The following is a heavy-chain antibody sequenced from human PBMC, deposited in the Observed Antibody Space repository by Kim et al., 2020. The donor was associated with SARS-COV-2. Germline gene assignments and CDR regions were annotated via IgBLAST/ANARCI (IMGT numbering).Heavy chain of an antibody. V-gene: IGHV3-23*01. CDR3: VKANGGAVVGLDN. D-gene: IGHD3-16*01. CDR1: GFTFSTFA. CDR2: ISDHGAT. J-gene: IGHJ4*02. Sequence: GGSLRLSCATSGFTFSTFAMPWVRRAPGKGLEWLSVISDHGATYSANSVRGRFSISRDTSKNTLYLQMNSLRVEDAAVYYCVKANGGAVVGLDNWGQGTL.